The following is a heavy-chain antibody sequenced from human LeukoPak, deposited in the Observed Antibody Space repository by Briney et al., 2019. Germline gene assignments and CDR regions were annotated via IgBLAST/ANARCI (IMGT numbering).Heavy chain of an antibody. D-gene: IGHD3-16*02. CDR2: ISSSSSYT. Sequence: GGSLRLSCAVSGFTFSSYGMSWVRQAPGEGLEWVSYISSSSSYTNYADSVKGRFTISRDNAKNSLYLQMNSLRAEDTAVYYCARVLASTFGGLIVWVSFDYWGQGTLVTVSS. V-gene: IGHV3-21*05. CDR1: GFTFSSYG. J-gene: IGHJ4*02. CDR3: ARVLASTFGGLIVWVSFDY.